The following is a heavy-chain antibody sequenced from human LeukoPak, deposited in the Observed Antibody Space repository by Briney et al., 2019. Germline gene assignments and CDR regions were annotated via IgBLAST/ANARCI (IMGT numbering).Heavy chain of an antibody. CDR2: INPGGGST. V-gene: IGHV1-46*01. Sequence: ASVKVSCKASGYTFSTNYMYWVRQAPGQGLEWMGIINPGGGSTSYAQTFQGRVTMTRDTSTTTVYMEVSSLRSEDTAVYYCARGFGRYCSGGRCYPTGIDYWGQGTLVTVSS. D-gene: IGHD2-15*01. J-gene: IGHJ4*02. CDR3: ARGFGRYCSGGRCYPTGIDY. CDR1: GYTFSTNY.